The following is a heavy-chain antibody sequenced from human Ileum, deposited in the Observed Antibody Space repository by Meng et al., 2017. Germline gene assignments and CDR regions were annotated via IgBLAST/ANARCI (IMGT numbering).Heavy chain of an antibody. CDR1: GFTFSSYA. Sequence: GGSLRLSCAASGFTFSSYAMHWVRQAPGKGLEWVAVISYDGSNKYYADSVKGRFTISRDNSKNTLYLQMNSLRAEDTAVYYCAKDLLYYDSWGQGTLVTVSS. CDR2: ISYDGSNK. CDR3: AKDLLYYDS. J-gene: IGHJ4*02. V-gene: IGHV3-30*07.